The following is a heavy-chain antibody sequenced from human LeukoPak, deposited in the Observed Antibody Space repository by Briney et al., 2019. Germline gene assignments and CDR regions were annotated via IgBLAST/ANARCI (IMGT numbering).Heavy chain of an antibody. V-gene: IGHV4-39*07. CDR1: GGSIRGSVFY. CDR2: IYSTGST. Sequence: SETLSLTCTVSGGSIRGSVFYWGWIRQPPGKGLEWIGTIYSTGSTYYNASLKSRVTISVDTSKNQFSLRLTSVTAADTAVYYCATWLQMHFWGQGTLVTVSS. D-gene: IGHD5-24*01. CDR3: ATWLQMHF. J-gene: IGHJ4*02.